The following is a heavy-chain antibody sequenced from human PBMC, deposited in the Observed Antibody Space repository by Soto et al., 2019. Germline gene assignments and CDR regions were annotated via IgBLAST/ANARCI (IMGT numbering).Heavy chain of an antibody. CDR3: ARGRILEWSSSLDP. V-gene: IGHV4-34*01. D-gene: IGHD3-3*01. CDR1: GGSFSGDY. CDR2: INHSGST. J-gene: IGHJ5*02. Sequence: PSETLSLTCAVYGGSFSGDYWSWIRQPPGKVLEWIGEINHSGSTNYNPSLKSRVTISVDTSKNQFSLKLSSVTAADTAVYYCARGRILEWSSSLDPWGQGTLVTVSS.